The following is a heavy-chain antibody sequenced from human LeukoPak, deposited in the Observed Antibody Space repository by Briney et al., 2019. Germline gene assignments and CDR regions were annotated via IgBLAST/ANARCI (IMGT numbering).Heavy chain of an antibody. CDR2: IYSGGST. CDR1: GFTVSRNY. V-gene: IGHV3-53*01. CDR3: AREDTGLANGAYD. J-gene: IGHJ4*02. Sequence: GGSLRLSCAASGFTVSRNYMSWVRQAPGQGLEWVSVIYSGGSTYYADSVKGRFTISRDNSKNILYLQMNSLRAEDTAIYYCAREDTGLANGAYDWGQGTLVTVSS. D-gene: IGHD5-18*01.